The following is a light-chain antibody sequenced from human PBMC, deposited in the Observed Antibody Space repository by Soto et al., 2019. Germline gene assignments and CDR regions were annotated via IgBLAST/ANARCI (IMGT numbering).Light chain of an antibody. CDR3: QQYHSYPLT. CDR1: QSLSGW. CDR2: QAS. Sequence: DIQMTQSPSTLSASVGDSVTITCRASQSLSGWLTWYQQKPGKASKLLIYQASSLKSGVPSRFSGSGSGTEFTLTISSLQPDDFATYYCQQYHSYPLTFGGGTKVDIK. V-gene: IGKV1-5*03. J-gene: IGKJ4*01.